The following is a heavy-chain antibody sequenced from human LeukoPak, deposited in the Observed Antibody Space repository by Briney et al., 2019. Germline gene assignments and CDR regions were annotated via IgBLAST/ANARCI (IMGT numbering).Heavy chain of an antibody. CDR3: ASGYCSSTSCRGVQYFDY. Sequence: ASVKVSCKASGYTLTGYYMHWVRQAPGQGLEWMGWINPNSGGTNYAQKFQGRVTMTRDTSISTAYMELSRLRSDDTAVYYCASGYCSSTSCRGVQYFDYWGQGTLVTVSS. J-gene: IGHJ4*02. CDR2: INPNSGGT. V-gene: IGHV1-2*02. CDR1: GYTLTGYY. D-gene: IGHD2-2*03.